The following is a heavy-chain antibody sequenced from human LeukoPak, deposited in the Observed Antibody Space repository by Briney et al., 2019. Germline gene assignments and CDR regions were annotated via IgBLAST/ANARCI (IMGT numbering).Heavy chain of an antibody. V-gene: IGHV3-30*04. J-gene: IGHJ4*02. CDR2: ISYDGSNK. Sequence: PGRSLRLSCSASGFSFSSYAMHWVRQAPRKGLEWVAVISYDGSNKYYADSVKGRFTISRDNSKNTLYLQMSSRRAEDTAVYYCARKLLWFGETFPIFDYWGQGTLVTVSS. CDR3: ARKLLWFGETFPIFDY. D-gene: IGHD3-10*01. CDR1: GFSFSSYA.